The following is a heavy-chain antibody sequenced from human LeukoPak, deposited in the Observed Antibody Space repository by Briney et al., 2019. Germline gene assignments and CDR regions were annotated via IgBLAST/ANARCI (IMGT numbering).Heavy chain of an antibody. CDR2: INPSCDGT. D-gene: IGHD1-26*01. J-gene: IGHJ4*02. V-gene: IGHV1-46*01. CDR1: GYSFSSYC. CDR3: AREVTIGVGATDY. Sequence: ASVKVSCKASGYSFSSYCMHWVRQAPGQGLEWMGIINPSCDGTSYAQKFQGRVTMTRDTSTSTVYMEESSRISDDTAVYYCAREVTIGVGATDYWGQGTLVTVSS.